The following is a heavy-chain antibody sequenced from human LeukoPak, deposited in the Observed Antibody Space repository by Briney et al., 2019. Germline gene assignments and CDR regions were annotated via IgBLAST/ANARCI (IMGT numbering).Heavy chain of an antibody. D-gene: IGHD6-19*01. CDR1: GFSFSTDA. Sequence: GGSLRLSCAASGFSFSTDAMTWVRQAPGKGLQWVSAISGSGGDTYYDDSVKGRFTISRDNSKNMMYLQMNSLRAEDTALYYCARDSSGWSKNYWGQGTLVTVSS. CDR3: ARDSSGWSKNY. J-gene: IGHJ4*02. CDR2: ISGSGGDT. V-gene: IGHV3-23*01.